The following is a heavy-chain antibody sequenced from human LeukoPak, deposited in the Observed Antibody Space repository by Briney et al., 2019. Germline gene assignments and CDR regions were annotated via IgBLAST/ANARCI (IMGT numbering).Heavy chain of an antibody. CDR1: GFTFSNYG. CDR3: TGLQFDY. J-gene: IGHJ4*02. V-gene: IGHV3-30*03. Sequence: GGSLRLSCAASGFTFSNYGMHWVRQAPGKGLEWVAVISYDGSNKYYADSVKGRFTISRDNSKNTLYLQMNSLRAEDTAVYYCTGLQFDYWGQGTLVTVSS. CDR2: ISYDGSNK.